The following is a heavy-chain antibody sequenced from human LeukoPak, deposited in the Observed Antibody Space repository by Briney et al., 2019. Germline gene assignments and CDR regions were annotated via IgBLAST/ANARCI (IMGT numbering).Heavy chain of an antibody. J-gene: IGHJ4*02. Sequence: GASVKVSCTASGYTFTNFDINWVRQATGQGLEWMGWMNPNTGNAGYAQKFQDRVTITWDASISTAYMDLSSLRSEDTAVYYCARVGYSNSYDYWGQGTQVTVSS. CDR3: ARVGYSNSYDY. V-gene: IGHV1-8*01. D-gene: IGHD1-26*01. CDR2: MNPNTGNA. CDR1: GYTFTNFD.